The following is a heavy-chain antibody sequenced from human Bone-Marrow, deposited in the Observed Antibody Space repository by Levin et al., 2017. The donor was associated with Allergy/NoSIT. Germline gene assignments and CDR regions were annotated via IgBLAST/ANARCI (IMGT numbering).Heavy chain of an antibody. D-gene: IGHD2-2*01. V-gene: IGHV4-59*08. CDR1: GASISSFY. CDR2: IYYSGST. CDR3: ARQAVPAAMNGFDS. Sequence: ETLSLTCTVSGASISSFYWSWIRQPPGKGLEWIGYIYYSGSTNYSPSLKSRVSMSADMSRNQVYLTMSSVTAADTAVYYCARQAVPAAMNGFDSWGQGTLVTVSS. J-gene: IGHJ5*01.